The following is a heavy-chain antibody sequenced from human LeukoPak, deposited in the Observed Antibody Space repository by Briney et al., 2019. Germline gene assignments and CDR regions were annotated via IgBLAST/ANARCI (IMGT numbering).Heavy chain of an antibody. V-gene: IGHV4-39*07. Sequence: SETLSLTCTVSGGSISSSSYYWSWIRQPPGKGLEWIGSIYHSGSTYYNPSLKSRVTISVDTSKNQFSLRLSSVTAADTAVYYCAAVLLWFGELSDDAFDIWGQGTMVTVSS. CDR3: AAVLLWFGELSDDAFDI. J-gene: IGHJ3*02. D-gene: IGHD3-10*01. CDR2: IYHSGST. CDR1: GGSISSSSYY.